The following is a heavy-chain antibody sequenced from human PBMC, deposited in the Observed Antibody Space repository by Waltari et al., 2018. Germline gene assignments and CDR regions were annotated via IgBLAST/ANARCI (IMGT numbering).Heavy chain of an antibody. D-gene: IGHD6-13*01. V-gene: IGHV1-24*01. CDR1: GYTLTELS. Sequence: PGASVKVSCKVSGYTLTELSMHWVRQAPGKGLEWMGGFDPEDGEKTDAQKFQGRVTMTEDTSTDTAYMELSSLRSEDTAVYYCATWGSSRRFFDYWGQGTLVTVSS. J-gene: IGHJ4*02. CDR2: FDPEDGEK. CDR3: ATWGSSRRFFDY.